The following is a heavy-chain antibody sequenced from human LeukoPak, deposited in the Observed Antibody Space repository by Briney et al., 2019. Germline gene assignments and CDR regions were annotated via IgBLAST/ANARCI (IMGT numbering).Heavy chain of an antibody. Sequence: SSETLSLTCTVSGGSISSGGYYWSWIRQPPGKGLEWIGYIYYSGSTNYNPSLKSRVTISVDTSKNQFSLKLSSVTAADTAVYYCARHALTSSSWYPDYFDYWGQGTLVTVSS. CDR2: IYYSGST. D-gene: IGHD6-13*01. CDR1: GGSISSGGYY. CDR3: ARHALTSSSWYPDYFDY. J-gene: IGHJ4*02. V-gene: IGHV4-61*08.